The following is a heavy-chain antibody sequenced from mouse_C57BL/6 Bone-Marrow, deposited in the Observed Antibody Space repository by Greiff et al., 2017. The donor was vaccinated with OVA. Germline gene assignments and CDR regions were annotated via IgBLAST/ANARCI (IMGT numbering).Heavy chain of an antibody. CDR2: IWRGGST. V-gene: IGHV2-2*01. J-gene: IGHJ3*01. Sequence: VQLQESGPGLVQPSQSLSISCTASGFSLTSYGVHWVRQSPGKGLEWLGVIWRGGSTDYNAAFISRLSISKDNSKSQVFFKMNSLQADDTAIYYCARELFADWGQGTLVTVSA. CDR3: ARELFAD. CDR1: GFSLTSYG.